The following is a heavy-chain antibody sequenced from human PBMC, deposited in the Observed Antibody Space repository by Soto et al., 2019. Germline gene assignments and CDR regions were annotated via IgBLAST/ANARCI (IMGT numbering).Heavy chain of an antibody. V-gene: IGHV1-8*01. CDR3: ARGHHDYGDYERDY. D-gene: IGHD4-17*01. J-gene: IGHJ4*02. CDR1: GYTFTSYD. Sequence: QVQLVQPGAEVKKPGASVKVSCKASGYTFTSYDINWVRQATGQGLEWMGWMNPNSGNTGYAQKFQGRVTMTRNTSISTAYMELSSLRSEDTAVYYCARGHHDYGDYERDYWGQGTLVTVSS. CDR2: MNPNSGNT.